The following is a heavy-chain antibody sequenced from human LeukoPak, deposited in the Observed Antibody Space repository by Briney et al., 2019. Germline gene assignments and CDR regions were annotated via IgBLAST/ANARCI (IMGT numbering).Heavy chain of an antibody. CDR1: GFTFSSYE. V-gene: IGHV3-48*03. CDR3: AKGLWGTYHAFDS. CDR2: ISKNNDNI. Sequence: GGSLRLSCAASGFTFSSYEMNWVRQALGKGLEWVSHISKNNDNIQYGDSVKGRFTVSRDNAENSLYLQMDSLRVEDTALYYCAKGLWGTYHAFDSWGQGILVTVSS. D-gene: IGHD3-16*02. J-gene: IGHJ4*02.